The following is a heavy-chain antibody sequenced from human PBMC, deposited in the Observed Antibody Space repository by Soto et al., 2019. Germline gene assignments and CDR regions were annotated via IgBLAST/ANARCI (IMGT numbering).Heavy chain of an antibody. Sequence: QVQLVQSGAEVKKPGASVKVSCKASGYTFTSFDINWVRQASGQGLEWMGWMNPNSGNTGYAQKFQGRVTMTRNTSIDTAYMELRSRRSEDKAVYFCARGTDDYGDRRELPTNGGQETPVTVSS. J-gene: IGHJ4*02. D-gene: IGHD4-17*01. CDR3: ARGTDDYGDRRELPTN. CDR1: GYTFTSFD. V-gene: IGHV1-8*01. CDR2: MNPNSGNT.